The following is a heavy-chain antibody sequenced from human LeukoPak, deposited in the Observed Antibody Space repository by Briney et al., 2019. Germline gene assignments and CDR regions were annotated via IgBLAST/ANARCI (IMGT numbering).Heavy chain of an antibody. Sequence: GGSLRLSWVASGFAVNTYYTSWARQAPGKGLEWVAILHSDYSTYYADSVKGRFTFSRDTSKQTLYLQMNGLIAEDTAIYYCARVKFSALDYWGRGTLVTVSS. CDR1: GFAVNTYY. J-gene: IGHJ4*02. CDR2: LHSDYST. CDR3: ARVKFSALDY. D-gene: IGHD3-3*02. V-gene: IGHV3-53*01.